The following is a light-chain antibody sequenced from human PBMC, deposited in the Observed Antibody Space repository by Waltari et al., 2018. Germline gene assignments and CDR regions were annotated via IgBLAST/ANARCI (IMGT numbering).Light chain of an antibody. J-gene: IGKJ4*01. V-gene: IGKV3-20*01. CDR1: QTIRGSW. Sequence: CRASQTIRGSWLTWDQQTPRQAPRLLIYGSSSRATAIPDRFSCSGSGTDFTLTISRLEPEDFSVYYCQQYDGSSVTFGGGTKVEIK. CDR2: GSS. CDR3: QQYDGSSVT.